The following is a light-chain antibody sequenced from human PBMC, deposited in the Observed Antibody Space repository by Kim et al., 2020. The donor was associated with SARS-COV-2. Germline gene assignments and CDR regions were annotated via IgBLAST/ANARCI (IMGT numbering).Light chain of an antibody. CDR1: QSISKW. CDR2: KAS. J-gene: IGKJ2*01. Sequence: LSASVGDRVAMTCRASQSISKWLAWYQQKPGKAPKLLISKASTLESGVPSRFSGSGSGTEFTLTISSLQPEDFATYYCQQYNNWYTFGQGTKLEI. V-gene: IGKV1-5*03. CDR3: QQYNNWYT.